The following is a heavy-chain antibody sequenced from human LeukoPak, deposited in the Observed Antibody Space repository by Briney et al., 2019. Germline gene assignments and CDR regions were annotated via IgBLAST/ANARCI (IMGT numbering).Heavy chain of an antibody. J-gene: IGHJ4*02. Sequence: ASVKVSCKASGYTFTSYGISWVRQAPGQGHEWMGCISAYNGNTNYAQKLQGRVTMTTDTSTSTAYMELRSLRSDDTAVYYCASSIAVAGSADYFDYWGQGTLVTVSS. V-gene: IGHV1-18*04. CDR1: GYTFTSYG. CDR3: ASSIAVAGSADYFDY. D-gene: IGHD6-19*01. CDR2: ISAYNGNT.